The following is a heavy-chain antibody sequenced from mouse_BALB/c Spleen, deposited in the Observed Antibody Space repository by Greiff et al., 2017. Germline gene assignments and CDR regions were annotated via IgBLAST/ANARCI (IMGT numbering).Heavy chain of an antibody. D-gene: IGHD1-1*01. Sequence: VQGVESGAELVRPGSSVKISCKASGYAFSSYWMNWVKQRPGQGLEWIGQIYPGDGDTNYNGKFKGKATLTADKSSSTAYMQLSSLTSEDSAVYFCARRYGSYWGQGTTLTVSS. CDR3: ARRYGSY. CDR1: GYAFSSYW. J-gene: IGHJ2*01. CDR2: IYPGDGDT. V-gene: IGHV1-80*01.